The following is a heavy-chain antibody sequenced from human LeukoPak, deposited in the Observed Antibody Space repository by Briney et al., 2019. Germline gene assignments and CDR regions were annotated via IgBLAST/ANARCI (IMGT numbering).Heavy chain of an antibody. V-gene: IGHV3-7*03. CDR3: ARDNGGWFDT. J-gene: IGHJ5*02. CDR1: EFIFSDYW. Sequence: GGSLRLSCVASEFIFSDYWMSWVRQAPGKGLEWVANIKQGGREEKYVSSVKGRFAISRDDAKSTLYLQMDSLSGDDTAVYYCARDNGGWFDTWGRGTLVTVSP. CDR2: IKQGGREE. D-gene: IGHD3-10*01.